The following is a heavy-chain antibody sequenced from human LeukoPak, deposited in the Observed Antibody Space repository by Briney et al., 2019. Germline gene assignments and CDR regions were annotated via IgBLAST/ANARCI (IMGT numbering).Heavy chain of an antibody. CDR2: IYTSGST. J-gene: IGHJ6*03. D-gene: IGHD2-15*01. Sequence: SETLSLTCTVSGVSISSGSYYWSWIRQPAGKGLEWIGRIYTSGSTNYNPSLKSRVTISVDTSKNQFSLKLSSVTAADTAVYYCARDVYCSGGSCYAPSGASRYYYYMDVWGKGTTVTVSS. CDR3: ARDVYCSGGSCYAPSGASRYYYYMDV. V-gene: IGHV4-61*02. CDR1: GVSISSGSYY.